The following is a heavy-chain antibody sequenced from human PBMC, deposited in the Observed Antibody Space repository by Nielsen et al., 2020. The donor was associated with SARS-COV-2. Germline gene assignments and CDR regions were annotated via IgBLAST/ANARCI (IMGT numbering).Heavy chain of an antibody. CDR2: INPSGGST. V-gene: IGHV1-46*01. CDR3: ARAPRIAAAGRPLHLYYYGMDV. Sequence: ASVKVSCKASGYTFTSYYMHWVRQAPGQGLEWMGIINPSGGSTSYAQKFQGRVTMTRDTSTSTVYMELSSLRSEDTAVYYCARAPRIAAAGRPLHLYYYGMDVWGQGTTVTVSS. CDR1: GYTFTSYY. J-gene: IGHJ6*02. D-gene: IGHD6-13*01.